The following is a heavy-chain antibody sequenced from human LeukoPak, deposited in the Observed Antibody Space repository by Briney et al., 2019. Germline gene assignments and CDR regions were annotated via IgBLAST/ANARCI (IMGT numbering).Heavy chain of an antibody. CDR3: ARAPDGYEAFDI. V-gene: IGHV3-66*01. D-gene: IGHD3-22*01. CDR2: IYSGGRT. CDR1: GFTVSSNY. Sequence: PGGSLRLSCAASGFTVSSNYMTWVRQAPGKGLEWVSVIYSGGRTYYADSVKGRFTTSRDNSKNTLYVQMNSLRAEDTAVYYCARAPDGYEAFDIWGQGTMVTVSS. J-gene: IGHJ3*02.